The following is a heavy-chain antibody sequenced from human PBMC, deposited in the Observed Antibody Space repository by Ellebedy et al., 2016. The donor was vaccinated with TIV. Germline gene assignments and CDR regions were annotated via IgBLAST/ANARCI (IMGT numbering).Heavy chain of an antibody. CDR1: GYTFTGYY. D-gene: IGHD6-13*01. V-gene: IGHV1-2*02. Sequence: AASVKVSCKASGYTFTGYYMHWVRQAPGQGLEWMGWINPNSGGTNYAQQFQGRVTMTRDTSISTAYMELSRLRSDDTAVYYCANGHSSSWYLDFDYWGQGTLVTVSS. CDR3: ANGHSSSWYLDFDY. CDR2: INPNSGGT. J-gene: IGHJ4*02.